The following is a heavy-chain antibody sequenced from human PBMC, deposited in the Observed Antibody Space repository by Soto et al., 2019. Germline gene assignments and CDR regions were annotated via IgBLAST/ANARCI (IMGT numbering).Heavy chain of an antibody. D-gene: IGHD3-10*01. CDR3: AKDLTSLWFGELLPRPVDYGMDV. V-gene: IGHV3-23*01. J-gene: IGHJ6*02. CDR2: ISGSGGST. Sequence: AGGSLRLSCAASGFTFSSYAMSWVRQAPGKGLEWVSAISGSGGSTYYADSVKGRFTISRDNSKNTLYLQMNSLRAEDTAVYYCAKDLTSLWFGELLPRPVDYGMDVWGQGTTVTVSS. CDR1: GFTFSSYA.